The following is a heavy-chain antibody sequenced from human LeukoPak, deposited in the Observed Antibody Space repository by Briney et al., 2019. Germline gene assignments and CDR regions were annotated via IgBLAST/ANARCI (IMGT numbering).Heavy chain of an antibody. J-gene: IGHJ4*02. CDR1: RLTLSIYA. CDR3: ASQGYYYGSGSYYFDY. V-gene: IGHV3-48*03. Sequence: GGALRLSCAASRLTLSIYAMNWVRQAPAKGLEWVSYISGSGSTIYYADSVKGRFTISRDNAKNSLYLQMNSLRAEDTAVYYCASQGYYYGSGSYYFDYWGQGTLVTVSS. D-gene: IGHD3-10*01. CDR2: ISGSGSTI.